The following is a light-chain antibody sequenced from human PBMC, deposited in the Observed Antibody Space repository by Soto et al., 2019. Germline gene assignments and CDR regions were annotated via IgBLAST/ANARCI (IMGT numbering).Light chain of an antibody. CDR3: HQYANLPLT. Sequence: DIQMTQSPSSLSASVGDRVTITCQASDDISNYLNWYQQKPGKAPKVLIYDASHLESGVPSRFSGGGSGTEFTLTISRLQAEDIATYYCHQYANLPLTFGPGTKVDIK. CDR2: DAS. J-gene: IGKJ3*01. V-gene: IGKV1-33*01. CDR1: DDISNY.